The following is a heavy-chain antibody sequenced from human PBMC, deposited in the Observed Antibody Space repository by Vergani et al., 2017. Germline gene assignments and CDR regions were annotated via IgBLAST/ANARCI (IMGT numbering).Heavy chain of an antibody. Sequence: EVQLLESGGDLVQPGGSLRLSCAASGFTFNHYAMTWVRPAPGKGLEWVSGSSGSGGSTYYAVSVKGRFTISRDSSKNTLYLQMNSLSAGDTAVYYCAKAKPRNSGYDYRYYDPTMDGGGKGTTVTSSS. V-gene: IGHV3-23*01. D-gene: IGHD5-12*01. CDR3: AKAKPRNSGYDYRYYDPTMDG. CDR1: GFTFNHYA. CDR2: SSGSGGST. J-gene: IGHJ6*04.